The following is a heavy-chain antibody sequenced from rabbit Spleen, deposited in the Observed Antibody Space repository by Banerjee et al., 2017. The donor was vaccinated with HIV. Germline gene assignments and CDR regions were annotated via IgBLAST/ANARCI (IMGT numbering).Heavy chain of an antibody. J-gene: IGHJ6*01. Sequence: QSLEESGGDLVKPGASLTLTCTASGFSFSSSDYMCWVRQAPGKGPEWIACIWTGSSGNTYYASWAKGRFTISKTSSTTVFLQMTSLTVADAANYFCARGAVGSSFLYGLHLWGPGTLVTVS. CDR2: IWTGSSGNT. CDR3: ARGAVGSSFLYGLHL. CDR1: GFSFSSSDY. V-gene: IGHV1S40*01. D-gene: IGHD3-1*01.